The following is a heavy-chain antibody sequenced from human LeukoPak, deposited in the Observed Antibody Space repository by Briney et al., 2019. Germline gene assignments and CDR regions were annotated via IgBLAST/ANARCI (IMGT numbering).Heavy chain of an antibody. Sequence: PGGSLRLSCAASGFSFSNYWMRWVRQAPGKGLEWVATIKGDGSKKNYVDSVRGRFTVSIDNAKNSQSLQMSSLRAEDTAIYYCESTTGPWGQGTLVTVSS. V-gene: IGHV3-7*01. CDR2: IKGDGSKK. CDR3: ESTTGP. D-gene: IGHD1-7*01. CDR1: GFSFSNYW. J-gene: IGHJ5*02.